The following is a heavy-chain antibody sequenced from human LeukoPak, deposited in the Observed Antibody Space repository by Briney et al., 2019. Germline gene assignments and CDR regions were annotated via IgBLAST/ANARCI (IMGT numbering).Heavy chain of an antibody. J-gene: IGHJ4*02. V-gene: IGHV3-7*01. D-gene: IGHD1-26*01. CDR2: IKQDGSEK. Sequence: GGSLRLSCAASGFTFSSYRMNWVRQAPGKGLEWVANIKQDGSEKYYVDSVRGRFTISRDNAKNSLFLQMNSLRAEDTAVYYCARDTRTFGYWGQGTLVTVSS. CDR1: GFTFSSYR. CDR3: ARDTRTFGY.